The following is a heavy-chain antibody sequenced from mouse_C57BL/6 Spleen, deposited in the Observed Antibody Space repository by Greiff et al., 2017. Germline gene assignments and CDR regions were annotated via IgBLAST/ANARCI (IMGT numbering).Heavy chain of an antibody. Sequence: VQLQQPGPELVKPGASVKMPCKASGYTFTDYYMDWVKQSPGQSLEWIGDINPNNGGTNYNEKFKGKATLTVDKASSTAYMELRSLTSEETAVYYCARGERGPYDFDYWGQGTTLTVSS. CDR2: INPNNGGT. CDR1: GYTFTDYY. D-gene: IGHD2-14*01. V-gene: IGHV1-18*01. J-gene: IGHJ2*01. CDR3: ARGERGPYDFDY.